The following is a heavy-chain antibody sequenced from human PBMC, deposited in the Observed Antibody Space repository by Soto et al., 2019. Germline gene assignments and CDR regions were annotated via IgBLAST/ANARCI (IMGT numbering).Heavy chain of an antibody. CDR3: AKYSSSSEQSGNFDY. V-gene: IGHV3-23*01. CDR1: GFTFSSYA. Sequence: EVQLLESGGGLVQPGGSLRLSCAASGFTFSSYAMSWVRQAPGKGLEWVSAISGSGGSTYYADSVKGRFTISRDNSKNTLYLQMNRLRAEDTAVYYCAKYSSSSEQSGNFDYWGQGTLVTVSS. J-gene: IGHJ4*02. D-gene: IGHD6-13*01. CDR2: ISGSGGST.